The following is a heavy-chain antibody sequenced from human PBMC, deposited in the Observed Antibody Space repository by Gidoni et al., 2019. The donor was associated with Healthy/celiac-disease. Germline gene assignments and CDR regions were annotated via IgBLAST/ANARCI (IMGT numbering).Heavy chain of an antibody. Sequence: EVQLVESGGGLVQPGGSLRLSCAASGFTFSSYSMNWVRQAPGKGLEWVSYISSSSSTIYYADSVKGRFTISRDNAKNSLYLQMNSLRAEDTAVYYCAYVNWNDDYWGQGTLVTVSS. V-gene: IGHV3-48*01. CDR3: AYVNWNDDY. J-gene: IGHJ4*02. CDR1: GFTFSSYS. D-gene: IGHD1-20*01. CDR2: ISSSSSTI.